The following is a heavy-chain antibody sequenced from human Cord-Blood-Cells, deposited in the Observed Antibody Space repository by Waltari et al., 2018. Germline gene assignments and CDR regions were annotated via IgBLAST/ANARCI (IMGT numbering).Heavy chain of an antibody. D-gene: IGHD2-2*01. CDR1: GGSISSSNW. CDR3: ARVIGGYCSSTSCYAFDI. J-gene: IGHJ3*02. CDR2: IYHSGST. V-gene: IGHV4-4*02. Sequence: QVQLQESGPGLVKPSGTLSLTCAVSGGSISSSNWWSWVRQPPGKGLEWIGEIYHSGSTNCNPCLKSRVTISVDKSKNQFSLKLSSVTAADTAVYYCARVIGGYCSSTSCYAFDIWGQGTMVTVSS.